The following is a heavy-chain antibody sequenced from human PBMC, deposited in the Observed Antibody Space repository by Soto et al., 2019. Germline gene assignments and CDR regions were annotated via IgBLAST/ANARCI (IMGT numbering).Heavy chain of an antibody. D-gene: IGHD2-15*01. V-gene: IGHV4-34*01. CDR2: INHSGST. Sequence: SETLSLTCAVYGGSFGGYYWTWVGQRPGTGLEWIGEINHSGSTNYNPSLKSRVTISVDTSKNQFSLKLTSVTAADTAVYYCAKVSCSGGSCYYVYYYGMDVWGQVTTVTVS. CDR1: GGSFGGYY. CDR3: AKVSCSGGSCYYVYYYGMDV. J-gene: IGHJ6*02.